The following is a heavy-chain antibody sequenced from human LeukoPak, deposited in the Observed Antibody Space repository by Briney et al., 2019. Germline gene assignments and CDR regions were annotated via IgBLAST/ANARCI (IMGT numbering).Heavy chain of an antibody. J-gene: IGHJ6*02. CDR3: ASYIGGSGSYYSYYYGMEV. CDR1: GFTFSSYW. CDR2: INSDGSST. V-gene: IGHV3-74*01. D-gene: IGHD3-10*01. Sequence: GGSLRLSCAASGFTFSSYWMHWVRQAPGKGLVWVSRINSDGSSTSYADSVKGRFTISRDNAKNTLYLQMNSLRAEDTAVYYCASYIGGSGSYYSYYYGMEVWAQGTTVTVSS.